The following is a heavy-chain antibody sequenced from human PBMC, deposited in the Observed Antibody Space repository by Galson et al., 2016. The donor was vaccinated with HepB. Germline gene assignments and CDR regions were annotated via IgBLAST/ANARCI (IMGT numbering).Heavy chain of an antibody. CDR3: ARENFWKLDQ. CDR2: IRADGTAN. V-gene: IGHV3-7*03. D-gene: IGHD3-3*01. J-gene: IGHJ5*02. Sequence: SLRLSCAASGFSFSRYWMAWVRQAPGKGLEWVGNIRADGTANDYVGSVKGRFTMSRDNAQKSLFLQMTSLRVEGTAVYYCARENFWKLDQWGQGTLVTVSS. CDR1: GFSFSRYW.